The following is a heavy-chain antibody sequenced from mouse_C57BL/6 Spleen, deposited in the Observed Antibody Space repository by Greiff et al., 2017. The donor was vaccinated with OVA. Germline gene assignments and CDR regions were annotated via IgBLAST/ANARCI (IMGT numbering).Heavy chain of an antibody. J-gene: IGHJ3*01. CDR2: IYPGDGAT. V-gene: IGHV1-80*01. D-gene: IGHD2-2*01. Sequence: QVHVKQSGAELVKPGASVKISCKASGYAFSSYWMNWVKQRPGKGLEWIGQIYPGDGATNYNGKFKGKATLTADKSSSTAYMQLSSLTSEDSAVYFCARWGYDDVPWFAYWGQGTLVTVSA. CDR1: GYAFSSYW. CDR3: ARWGYDDVPWFAY.